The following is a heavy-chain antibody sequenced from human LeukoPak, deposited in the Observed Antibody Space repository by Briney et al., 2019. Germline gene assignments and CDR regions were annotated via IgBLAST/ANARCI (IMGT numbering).Heavy chain of an antibody. CDR3: ARGKYYYDSSGYPAY. CDR2: INPNSGGT. CDR1: GYTFTGYY. V-gene: IGHV1-2*02. J-gene: IGHJ4*02. D-gene: IGHD3-22*01. Sequence: ASVKVSCKASGYTFTGYYMHWVRQAPGQGLEWMGWINPNSGGTNYAQKFQGRVTMTRGTSISTAYMELSRLRSDDTAVYYCARGKYYYDSSGYPAYWGQGTLVTVSS.